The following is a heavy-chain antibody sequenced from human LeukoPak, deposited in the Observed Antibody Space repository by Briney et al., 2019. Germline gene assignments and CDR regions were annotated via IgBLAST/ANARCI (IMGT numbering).Heavy chain of an antibody. V-gene: IGHV3-30*02. Sequence: GGSLRLSCAASGFSFSNYGMHWVRQAPGKGLEWVAFIRYDGSNKNYVDSVKGRFTISRDNSKNTLYLQMNSLRAEDTAVYYCAKNSLYGDYFDYWGQGTLVTVSS. CDR2: IRYDGSNK. D-gene: IGHD4-17*01. CDR1: GFSFSNYG. J-gene: IGHJ4*02. CDR3: AKNSLYGDYFDY.